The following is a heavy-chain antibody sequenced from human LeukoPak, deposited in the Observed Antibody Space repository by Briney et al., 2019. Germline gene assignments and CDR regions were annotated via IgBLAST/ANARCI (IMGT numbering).Heavy chain of an antibody. J-gene: IGHJ4*02. CDR3: AREVDSTLDY. D-gene: IGHD5-12*01. CDR1: GDCVSTESAA. V-gene: IGHV6-1*01. Sequence: SQTLSLTCAISGDCVSTESAAWNWIRQSPSRGLEWLGRTYYRSKWYKDYSVSEKSRITINPDTSKNQLSLQLNSVTPEDTAVYYCAREVDSTLDYWGQGTLVTVSS. CDR2: TYYRSKWYK.